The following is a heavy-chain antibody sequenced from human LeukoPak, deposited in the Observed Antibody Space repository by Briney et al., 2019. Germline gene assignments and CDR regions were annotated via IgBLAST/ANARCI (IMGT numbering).Heavy chain of an antibody. J-gene: IGHJ4*02. Sequence: GGSLRLSSAAPRFTVRSDYMTWVRQAPGKGLDWVSVIYSGGSTYYADSVKGRFTTSRDNSKNTLYLQMSSLRVEDTAVYYCARFPGGGGNPSLGYWGQGTLVTVSS. V-gene: IGHV3-53*01. CDR2: IYSGGST. D-gene: IGHD4-23*01. CDR1: RFTVRSDY. CDR3: ARFPGGGGNPSLGY.